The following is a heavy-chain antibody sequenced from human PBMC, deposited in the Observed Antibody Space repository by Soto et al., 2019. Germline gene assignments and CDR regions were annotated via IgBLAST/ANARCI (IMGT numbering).Heavy chain of an antibody. Sequence: SETLSLTCAVSGGSVSGSYYYWAWLRQSPGKGPEWIGSVFHTGFTSYNPSLESRVSVSVDTSKSQFSLKLSAVTASDTAVYYCARGRITMVRGAPDYYYYGMDVWGQGTTVTVSS. V-gene: IGHV4-39*01. CDR3: ARGRITMVRGAPDYYYYGMDV. D-gene: IGHD3-10*01. CDR2: VFHTGFT. CDR1: GGSVSGSYYY. J-gene: IGHJ6*02.